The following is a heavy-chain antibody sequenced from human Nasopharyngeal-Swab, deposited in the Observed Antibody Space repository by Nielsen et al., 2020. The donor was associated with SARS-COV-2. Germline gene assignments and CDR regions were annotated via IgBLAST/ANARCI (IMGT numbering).Heavy chain of an antibody. V-gene: IGHV1-2*04. Sequence: ASVKVSCKASVYTFTRYYMHWVRQAPGQGLEWMGWINPNSGGTNYAQKFQGWVTMTSDTSISTAYMELSRLRSDDTAVYYCARDRRDSSGTHNWFDPWGQGTLVTVSS. CDR2: INPNSGGT. J-gene: IGHJ5*02. CDR3: ARDRRDSSGTHNWFDP. D-gene: IGHD6-19*01. CDR1: VYTFTRYY.